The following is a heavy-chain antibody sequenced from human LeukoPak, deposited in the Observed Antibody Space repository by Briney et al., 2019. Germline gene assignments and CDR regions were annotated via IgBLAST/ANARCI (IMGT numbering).Heavy chain of an antibody. V-gene: IGHV3-7*04. Sequence: GGSLRLSCVASGFTFGNFWMSWVRHSPGRGQEWVANIHPEGDEKYHVESVMGRFTISRDNAESSLFLQMNGLRAEDTAVYYCARGDAFSGDHWGQGTLVTVSS. CDR3: ARGDAFSGDH. J-gene: IGHJ4*02. CDR2: IHPEGDEK. CDR1: GFTFGNFW.